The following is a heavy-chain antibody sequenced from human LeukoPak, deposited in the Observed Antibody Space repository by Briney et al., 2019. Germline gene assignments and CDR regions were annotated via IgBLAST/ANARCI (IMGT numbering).Heavy chain of an antibody. V-gene: IGHV1-2*02. CDR3: ARGGDFYDSSGYYDDAFDI. J-gene: IGHJ3*02. CDR2: INPNSGGT. CDR1: GGTFSSYA. D-gene: IGHD3-22*01. Sequence: GASVKVSCKASGGTFSSYAISWVRQAPGQGLEWMGWINPNSGGTNYAQKFQGRVTMTRDTSISTAYMELSRLRSDDTAVYYCARGGDFYDSSGYYDDAFDIWGQGTMVTVSS.